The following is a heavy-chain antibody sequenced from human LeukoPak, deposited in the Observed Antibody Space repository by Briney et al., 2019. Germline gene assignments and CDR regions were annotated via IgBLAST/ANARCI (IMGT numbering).Heavy chain of an antibody. Sequence: PSETLSLTCTVSGGSLSSSHYYWGWIRQPPGKGLEWIGSIYYSVSTYYNPSLKSRVTISVDTSKNQFSLQLTSVTAADTAVYYCARVGITGTTWWFDPWGQGTLVTVSS. V-gene: IGHV4-39*07. CDR1: GGSLSSSHYY. CDR2: IYYSVST. CDR3: ARVGITGTTWWFDP. D-gene: IGHD1-7*01. J-gene: IGHJ5*02.